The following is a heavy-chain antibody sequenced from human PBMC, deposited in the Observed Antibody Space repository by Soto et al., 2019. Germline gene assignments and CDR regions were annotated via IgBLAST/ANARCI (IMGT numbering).Heavy chain of an antibody. J-gene: IGHJ6*02. CDR2: IKSKTDGGTT. D-gene: IGHD6-13*01. CDR3: TTGAYSSSWYSNGMDV. V-gene: IGHV3-15*01. CDR1: GFTFSNAW. Sequence: SGGSLRLSCAASGFTFSNAWMSWVRQAPGKGLEWVGRIKSKTDGGTTDYAAPVKGRFTISRDDSKNTLYLQMNSLKTEDTAVYYCTTGAYSSSWYSNGMDVWGQGTTVTVSS.